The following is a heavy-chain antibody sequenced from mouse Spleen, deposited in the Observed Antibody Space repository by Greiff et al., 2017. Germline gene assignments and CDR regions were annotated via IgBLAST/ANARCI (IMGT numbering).Heavy chain of an antibody. V-gene: IGHV5-12-1*01. CDR3: ARHPSNYYGSSFGFDY. J-gene: IGHJ2*01. Sequence: EVKLMESGGGLVKPGGSLKLSCAASGFAFSSYDMSWVRQTPEQRLEWVAYISSGGGSTYYPDTVKGRFTISRDNAKNTLYLQMSSLKSEDTAMYYCARHPSNYYGSSFGFDYWGQGTTLTVSA. CDR1: GFAFSSYD. CDR2: ISSGGGST. D-gene: IGHD1-1*01.